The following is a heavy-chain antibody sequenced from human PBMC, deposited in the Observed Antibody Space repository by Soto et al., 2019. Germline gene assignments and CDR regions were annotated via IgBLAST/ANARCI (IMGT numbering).Heavy chain of an antibody. CDR1: GLTFSSYA. CDR2: ISGSGTNR. D-gene: IGHD4-17*01. CDR3: AKDRVDYGDYRGLDY. J-gene: IGHJ4*02. V-gene: IGHV3-23*01. Sequence: EVQLLESGGGLVQPGGSLRLSCAASGLTFSSYAMTWVRQAPGKGLEWVSAISGSGTNRYYADSVKGRFTISRANSKNTLYLQMNSLRAEDTAVYYCAKDRVDYGDYRGLDYWGQGTLVTVSS.